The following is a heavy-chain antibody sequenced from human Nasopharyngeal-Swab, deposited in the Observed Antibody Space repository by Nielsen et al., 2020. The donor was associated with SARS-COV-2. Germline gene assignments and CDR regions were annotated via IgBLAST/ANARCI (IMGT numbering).Heavy chain of an antibody. D-gene: IGHD6-13*01. CDR2: ISSSSSYI. CDR1: GFTFSSYS. V-gene: IGHV3-21*01. CDR3: ARELSSWPFDY. Sequence: GESLKISCAAPGFTFSSYSMNWVRQAPGKGLEWVSSISSSSSYIYYADSVKGRFTISRDNAKNSLYLQMNSLRAEDTAVYYCARELSSWPFDYWGQGTLVTVSS. J-gene: IGHJ4*02.